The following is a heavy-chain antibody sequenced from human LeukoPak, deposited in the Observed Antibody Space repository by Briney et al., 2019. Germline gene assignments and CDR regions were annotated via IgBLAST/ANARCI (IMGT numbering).Heavy chain of an antibody. V-gene: IGHV3-13*01. CDR1: GFTFSSYA. J-gene: IGHJ4*02. Sequence: GGSLRLSCAASGFTFSSYAMSWVRQASGRGLEWVSSIASTGETYYAGSVKGRFTISRDNAKNSLYLQMNSLRAEDTAVYYCVRDRGGPPVNYWGRGPLVTVSP. D-gene: IGHD3-16*01. CDR3: VRDRGGPPVNY. CDR2: IASTGET.